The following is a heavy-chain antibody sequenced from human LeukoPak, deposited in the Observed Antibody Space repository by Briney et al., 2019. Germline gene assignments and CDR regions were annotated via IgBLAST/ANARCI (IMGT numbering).Heavy chain of an antibody. J-gene: IGHJ3*02. V-gene: IGHV4-34*01. D-gene: IGHD5-18*01. CDR2: INHSGST. Sequence: SETLSLTCAVYGGSFSGYYWSWIRQPPGKGLEWIGEINHSGSTNYNPSLKSRVTISVDTSKNQFSLKLSSVTAADTAVYYCASGYSPGAFDIWGQGTMVTVSS. CDR3: ASGYSPGAFDI. CDR1: GGSFSGYY.